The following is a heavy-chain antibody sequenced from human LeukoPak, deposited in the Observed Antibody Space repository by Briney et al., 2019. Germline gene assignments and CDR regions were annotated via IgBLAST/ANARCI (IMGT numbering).Heavy chain of an antibody. J-gene: IGHJ6*03. Sequence: GGSLRLSCAASGFTFSSYGMHWVRQAPGKGLEWVAVISYDGSNKYYADSVKGRFTISRDNSKNTLYLQMNSLRAEDTAVYYCARGVVGATLRYYYYYYMDVWGKGTTVTVSS. CDR3: ARGVVGATLRYYYYYYMDV. D-gene: IGHD1-26*01. V-gene: IGHV3-30*03. CDR1: GFTFSSYG. CDR2: ISYDGSNK.